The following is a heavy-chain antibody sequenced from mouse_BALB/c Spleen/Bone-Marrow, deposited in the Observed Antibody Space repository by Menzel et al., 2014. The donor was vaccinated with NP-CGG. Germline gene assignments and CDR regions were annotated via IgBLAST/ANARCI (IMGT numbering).Heavy chain of an antibody. Sequence: LVESGASMKISCKASGYSFTGYTMNWVKQSHGKNLEWIGLINPYNGGTSYNQKFKGKATLTVDKSSSTAYMELLSPTSEDSAVYYCARWDYYGYAMDYWGQGTSVTVSS. CDR3: ARWDYYGYAMDY. CDR2: INPYNGGT. J-gene: IGHJ4*01. V-gene: IGHV1-26*01. CDR1: GYSFTGYT. D-gene: IGHD1-1*01.